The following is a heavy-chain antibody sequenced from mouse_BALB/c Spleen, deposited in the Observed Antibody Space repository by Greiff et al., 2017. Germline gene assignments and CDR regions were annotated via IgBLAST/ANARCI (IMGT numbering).Heavy chain of an antibody. CDR3: TGGKGTY. CDR1: GYTFTSYW. J-gene: IGHJ3*01. Sequence: VQLQQPGAELVKPGASVKMSCKASGYTFTSYWMHWVKQRPGQGLEWIGVIDPSDSYTSYNQKFKGKATLTVDTSSSTAYMQLSSLTSEDSAVYYCTGGKGTYWGQGTLVTVSA. V-gene: IGHV1S127*01. CDR2: IDPSDSYT. D-gene: IGHD1-1*01.